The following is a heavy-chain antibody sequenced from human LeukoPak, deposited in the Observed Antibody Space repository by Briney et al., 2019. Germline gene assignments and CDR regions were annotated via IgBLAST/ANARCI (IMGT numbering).Heavy chain of an antibody. Sequence: GGSLRLSCAASGFTFSSYSMNWVRQAPGKGLEWVSSISSSSSYIYYADSVKGRFTISRDNAKNSLYLQMNSLRAEDTAVYYCAGSSTEGEYYFDYWGQGTLVTVSS. CDR3: AGSSTEGEYYFDY. D-gene: IGHD1-26*01. CDR2: ISSSSSYI. V-gene: IGHV3-21*01. CDR1: GFTFSSYS. J-gene: IGHJ4*02.